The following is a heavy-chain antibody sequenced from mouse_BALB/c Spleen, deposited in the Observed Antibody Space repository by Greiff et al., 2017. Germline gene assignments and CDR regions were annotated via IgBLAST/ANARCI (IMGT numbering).Heavy chain of an antibody. CDR3: ARGVLRSPFAY. V-gene: IGHV3-2*02. D-gene: IGHD1-1*01. CDR2: ISYSGST. J-gene: IGHJ3*01. CDR1: GYSITSDYA. Sequence: EVQLQESGPGLVKPSQSLSLTCTVTGYSITSDYAWNWIRQFPGNKLEWMGYISYSGSTSYNPSLKSRISITRDTSKNQFFLQLNSVTTEDTATYYCARGVLRSPFAYWGQGTLVTVSA.